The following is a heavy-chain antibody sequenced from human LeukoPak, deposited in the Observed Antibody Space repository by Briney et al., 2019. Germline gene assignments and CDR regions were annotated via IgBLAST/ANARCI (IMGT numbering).Heavy chain of an antibody. CDR3: AELGITMIGGV. V-gene: IGHV3-48*04. D-gene: IGHD3-10*02. Sequence: GGSLRLSCAASRFTFSSYSMNWGRQAPGKGLEWVSYISSSGSTIYYADSVKGRFTISRDNAKNSLYLQMNSLRAEDTAVYYCAELGITMIGGVWGKGTTVTISS. J-gene: IGHJ6*04. CDR1: RFTFSSYS. CDR2: ISSSGSTI.